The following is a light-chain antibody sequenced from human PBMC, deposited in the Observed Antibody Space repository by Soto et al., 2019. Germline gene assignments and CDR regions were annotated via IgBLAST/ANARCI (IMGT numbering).Light chain of an antibody. CDR2: DAS. CDR3: QQYHSYPWT. Sequence: DIQMTQFPSTLSASVGDRVTITCRASQSISSWLAWYQQKPGKAPKLLIYDASSLESGVPSRFSGSGSGTDFTLTISSLQPDDFATYHCQQYHSYPWTCGQGTKVVIK. CDR1: QSISSW. V-gene: IGKV1-5*01. J-gene: IGKJ1*01.